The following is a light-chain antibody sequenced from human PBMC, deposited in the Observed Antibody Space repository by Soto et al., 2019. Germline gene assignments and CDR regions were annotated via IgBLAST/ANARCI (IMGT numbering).Light chain of an antibody. CDR1: QTSATY. CDR3: QQSYSTLLS. CDR2: EAS. J-gene: IGKJ4*01. Sequence: DIQMTQSPSSLSASVGDRATITCRASQTSATYINWYQQKSGSAPRLLMYEASGLQSGVPFRFSGSGSGTDFSLTISDLQPEDSAIYYCQQSYSTLLSFGGGTKVDIK. V-gene: IGKV1-39*01.